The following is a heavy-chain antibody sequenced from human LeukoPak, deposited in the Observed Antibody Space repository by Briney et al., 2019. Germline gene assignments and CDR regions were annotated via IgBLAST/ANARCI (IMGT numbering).Heavy chain of an antibody. J-gene: IGHJ6*02. Sequence: GGSLRLSCVASGFTFDDYAMHWVRQAPGKGLEWVAGISWNSGSIGYGDPVKGRFTISRDNAKNSLYLQMNSLRAEDTALYYCAKDIFRGFDGMDVWGQGTTVTVSS. CDR3: AKDIFRGFDGMDV. CDR1: GFTFDDYA. CDR2: ISWNSGSI. V-gene: IGHV3-9*01. D-gene: IGHD3-10*01.